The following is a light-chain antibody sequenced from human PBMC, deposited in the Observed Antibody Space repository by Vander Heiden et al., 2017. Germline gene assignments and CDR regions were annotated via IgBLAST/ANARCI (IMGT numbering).Light chain of an antibody. J-gene: IGLJ1*01. CDR1: SSNIENNY. V-gene: IGLV1-51*01. CDR3: VTWDTSLSTLV. Sequence: QSVLTQPPSVSAAPGQKVTISCSGSSSNIENNYVCWHRQLPGTAPKLLIDDKNKRPSGIPDRFSAAKSGTSATLGITGLQTGDEADYYCVTWDTSLSTLVFGPGTKVTVL. CDR2: DKN.